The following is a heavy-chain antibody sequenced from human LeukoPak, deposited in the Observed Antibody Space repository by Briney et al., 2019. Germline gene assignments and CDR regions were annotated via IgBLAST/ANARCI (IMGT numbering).Heavy chain of an antibody. CDR2: IYYSGST. CDR3: AEYSSGWYVFNY. CDR1: GGSISSSSYY. D-gene: IGHD6-19*01. Sequence: SETLSLTCTVSGGSISSSSYYWGWIRQPPGKGLEWIGSIYYSGSTCYNLSLKSRVTISVDTSKNQFSLKLSSVTAADTAVYYCAEYSSGWYVFNYWGQGTLVTVSS. V-gene: IGHV4-39*01. J-gene: IGHJ4*02.